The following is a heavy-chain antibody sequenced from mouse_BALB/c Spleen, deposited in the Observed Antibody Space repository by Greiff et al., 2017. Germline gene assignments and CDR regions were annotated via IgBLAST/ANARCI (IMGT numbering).Heavy chain of an antibody. V-gene: IGHV1-14*01. Sequence: EVQLQQSGPELVKPGASVKMSCKASGYTFTSYVMHWVKQKPGQGLEWIGYINPYNDGTKYNEKFKGKATLTSDKSSSTAYMELSSLTSEDSAVYYCARSGDGYLYYYAMDYWGQGTSVTVSS. CDR1: GYTFTSYV. CDR2: INPYNDGT. D-gene: IGHD2-3*01. CDR3: ARSGDGYLYYYAMDY. J-gene: IGHJ4*01.